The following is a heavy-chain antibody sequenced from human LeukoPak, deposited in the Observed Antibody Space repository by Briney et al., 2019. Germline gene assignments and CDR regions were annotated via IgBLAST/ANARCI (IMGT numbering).Heavy chain of an antibody. Sequence: SETLSLTCAVYGGSFSGYYWNWIRQPPGKGLEWIGEVNHSGSTNYNPSLKSRVTISVDTSKNQFSLKLSSVTAADTAVYYCARGPMYSFGSGRSSRTQFDYWGQGTLVTVSS. V-gene: IGHV4-34*01. CDR3: ARGPMYSFGSGRSSRTQFDY. CDR2: VNHSGST. CDR1: GGSFSGYY. D-gene: IGHD3-10*01. J-gene: IGHJ4*02.